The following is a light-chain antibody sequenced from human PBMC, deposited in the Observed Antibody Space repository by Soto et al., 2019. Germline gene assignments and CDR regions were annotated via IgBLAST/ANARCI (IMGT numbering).Light chain of an antibody. CDR3: QQYGSSPPIT. V-gene: IGKV3-20*01. CDR2: GAS. Sequence: EIVLTQPPGTLSLSPGERATLSCRASQSVSSSYLTWYQQKPGQAPRLLIYGASSRATGIPDRFSGSGSGTDFTLPISSLEPEDFAVYYCQQYGSSPPITFGQGTRLEIK. CDR1: QSVSSSY. J-gene: IGKJ5*01.